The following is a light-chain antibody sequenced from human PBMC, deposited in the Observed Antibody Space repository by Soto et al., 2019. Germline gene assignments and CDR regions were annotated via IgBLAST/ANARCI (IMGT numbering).Light chain of an antibody. Sequence: QSALTQPASLSGSPGQSITISCTGTGSDVGGYNYVSWYQQHPGKAPKLMIHAVSNRPSGISSRFSGSKSGNTASLTISGLQSEDEADYFCCSYTSRTTYVFGTGTKVTVL. CDR3: CSYTSRTTYV. CDR1: GSDVGGYNY. V-gene: IGLV2-14*01. CDR2: AVS. J-gene: IGLJ1*01.